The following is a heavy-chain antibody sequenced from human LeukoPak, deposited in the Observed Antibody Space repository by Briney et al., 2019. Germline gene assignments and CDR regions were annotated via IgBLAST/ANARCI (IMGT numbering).Heavy chain of an antibody. CDR3: ARALATVTTFLY. D-gene: IGHD4-17*01. Sequence: GASMKVSCKASGYTLTSYGISWGRQAPGQGLEWMGWISAYNGNTNYAQKLQGRVTMTTDTSTSTAYMELRSLRSDDTAVYYCARALATVTTFLYWGQGTLVTVSS. V-gene: IGHV1-18*01. J-gene: IGHJ4*02. CDR1: GYTLTSYG. CDR2: ISAYNGNT.